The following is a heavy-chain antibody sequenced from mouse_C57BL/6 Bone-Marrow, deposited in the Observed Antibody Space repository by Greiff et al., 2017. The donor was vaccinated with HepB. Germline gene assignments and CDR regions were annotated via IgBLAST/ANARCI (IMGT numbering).Heavy chain of an antibody. Sequence: VQLQQSGTVLARPGASVKMSCKTSGYAFTSYWMHWVKQRPGEGLEWIGAIYPGNSDTSYNQKFKGKAKLTAVTSASTAYMELSSLTNEDSAVYYCTRKRYDYYFDYWGQGTTLTVSS. CDR2: IYPGNSDT. V-gene: IGHV1-5*01. CDR1: GYAFTSYW. D-gene: IGHD2-4*01. J-gene: IGHJ2*01. CDR3: TRKRYDYYFDY.